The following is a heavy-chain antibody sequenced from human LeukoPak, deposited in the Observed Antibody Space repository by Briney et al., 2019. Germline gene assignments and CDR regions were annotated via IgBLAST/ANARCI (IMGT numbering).Heavy chain of an antibody. CDR2: IKSKSDGGTI. CDR1: GFIFTDVW. Sequence: PGGSLRLSCAGAGFIFTDVWMSWVRQAPGKGLEWVGRIKSKSDGGTIDYAAPVKGRITVSRDDSRKTLSLELNNLKTEDTGEYYCTTHLDYWGQGTLVTVSS. J-gene: IGHJ4*02. V-gene: IGHV3-15*01. CDR3: TTHLDY.